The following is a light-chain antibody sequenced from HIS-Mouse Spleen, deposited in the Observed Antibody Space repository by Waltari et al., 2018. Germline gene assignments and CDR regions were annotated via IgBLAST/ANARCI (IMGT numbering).Light chain of an antibody. CDR2: RNN. Sequence: QSVLTQPPSASGTPGQRVTISCSGSSSNIGRNYVSWYQQLPGTAPKLLIYRNNQRPSGVPDRFSGSKSGTSASLAISGLRSEDEADYYCAASDDSLSGYVFGTGTKVTVL. V-gene: IGLV1-47*01. CDR1: SSNIGRNY. CDR3: AASDDSLSGYV. J-gene: IGLJ1*01.